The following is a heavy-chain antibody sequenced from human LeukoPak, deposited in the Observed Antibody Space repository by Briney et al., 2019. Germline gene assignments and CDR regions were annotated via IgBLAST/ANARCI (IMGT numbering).Heavy chain of an antibody. Sequence: PGRSLRLSCAASGFTFSSYGMHWVRQAPGKGLEWVAVLWYDGSNKYYADSVKGRFTISRDNSKNTLYLQMNSLRAEDTAVYYCARRYSSSSSDGYYYYYMDVWGKGTTVTVSS. D-gene: IGHD6-6*01. J-gene: IGHJ6*03. CDR2: LWYDGSNK. CDR1: GFTFSSYG. CDR3: ARRYSSSSSDGYYYYYMDV. V-gene: IGHV3-33*01.